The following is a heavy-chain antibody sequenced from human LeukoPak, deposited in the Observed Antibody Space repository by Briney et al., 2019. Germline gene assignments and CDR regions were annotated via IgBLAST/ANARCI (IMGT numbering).Heavy chain of an antibody. V-gene: IGHV3-30-3*01. J-gene: IGHJ4*02. D-gene: IGHD1-26*01. Sequence: GGSLRLSCAASGFTFSSYAMHWVRQAPGKGLEWVAVISYDGSNKYYADSVKGRFTISRDNAKNSLYLQMNSLRAEDTALYYCAKDMLSVGATSVDYWGQGTLVTVSS. CDR2: ISYDGSNK. CDR1: GFTFSSYA. CDR3: AKDMLSVGATSVDY.